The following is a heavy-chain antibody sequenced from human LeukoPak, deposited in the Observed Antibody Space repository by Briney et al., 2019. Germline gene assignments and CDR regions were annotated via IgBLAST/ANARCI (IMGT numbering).Heavy chain of an antibody. Sequence: SETLSLTCAVYGGSFSGYYWSWIRQPPGKGLEWIGEINHSGSTNYNPSLKSRVTISVDTSKNQFSLKLSSVTAADTAVYYCARGSPFYSGSYYTTTIYDYWGPGTLVTVSS. CDR3: ARGSPFYSGSYYTTTIYDY. J-gene: IGHJ4*02. CDR1: GGSFSGYY. D-gene: IGHD1-26*01. CDR2: INHSGST. V-gene: IGHV4-34*01.